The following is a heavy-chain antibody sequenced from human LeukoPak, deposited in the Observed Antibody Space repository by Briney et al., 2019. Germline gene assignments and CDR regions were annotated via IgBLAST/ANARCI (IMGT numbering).Heavy chain of an antibody. CDR3: AKDIRYDSSGGIDY. CDR2: IRYDGSNK. Sequence: QPGGSLRLSCAASGFTFSSYGMHWVRQAPGKGLEWVAFIRYDGSNKYYADSVKGRFTISRDNSKNTLYLQMNSLRAEDTAVYYCAKDIRYDSSGGIDYWGQGTLVTVSS. V-gene: IGHV3-30*02. D-gene: IGHD3-22*01. J-gene: IGHJ4*02. CDR1: GFTFSSYG.